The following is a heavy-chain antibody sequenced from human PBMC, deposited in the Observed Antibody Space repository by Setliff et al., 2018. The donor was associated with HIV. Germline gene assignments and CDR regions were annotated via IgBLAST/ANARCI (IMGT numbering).Heavy chain of an antibody. D-gene: IGHD1-26*01. CDR2: ISSSSSYT. V-gene: IGHV3-11*05. J-gene: IGHJ4*02. CDR1: GFTFSNYE. CDR3: ARGSREPHH. Sequence: GESLKISCAASGFTFSNYEMNWVRQAPGKGLEWVSFISSSSSYTNYADSVKGRFTISRDDAKNSLYLQMNSLRAEDTAVYYCARGSREPHHWGQGTLVTVSS.